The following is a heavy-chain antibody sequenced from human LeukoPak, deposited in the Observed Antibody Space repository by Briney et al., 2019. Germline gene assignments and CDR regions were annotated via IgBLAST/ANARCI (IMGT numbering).Heavy chain of an antibody. D-gene: IGHD1-26*01. J-gene: IGHJ4*02. V-gene: IGHV3-23*01. CDR1: GFTFSSYA. CDR2: ISGSGGST. CDR3: ARDKVVGATYFDY. Sequence: GGSLSLSCAASGFTFSSYAMSWVRQAPGKGLEWVSAISGSGGSTYYADSVKGRFTISRDNSKNTLYLQMNSLRAEDTAVYYCARDKVVGATYFDYWGQGTLVTVSS.